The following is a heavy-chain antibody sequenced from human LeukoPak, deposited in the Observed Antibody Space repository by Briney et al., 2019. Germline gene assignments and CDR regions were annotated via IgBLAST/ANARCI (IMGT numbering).Heavy chain of an antibody. CDR3: ARGGSSYYMDV. V-gene: IGHV3-21*01. J-gene: IGHJ6*03. Sequence: GGSLRLSCAASGFTFSSYSMNWVRQAPGKGLEWVSSISGSSSYIYYADSVKGRFTISRHNAKNSLYLQMNSLRAEDTAVYYCARGGSSYYMDVWGKGTTVTVSS. D-gene: IGHD3-10*01. CDR2: ISGSSSYI. CDR1: GFTFSSYS.